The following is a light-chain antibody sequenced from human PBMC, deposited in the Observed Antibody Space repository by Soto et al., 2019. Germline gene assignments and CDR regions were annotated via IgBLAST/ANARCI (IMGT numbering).Light chain of an antibody. CDR1: QNINNW. CDR3: LQSNSLSLFT. J-gene: IGKJ3*01. Sequence: DIQMTQSPSTLSASVGDRVTITCRASQNINNWLAWYQQKPGKAPKLLISKASTLHGRVPSRSSGSGSGTEYILTISCLRPDCVGTYPSLQSNSLSLFTFGPGTNVDIK. V-gene: IGKV1-5*03. CDR2: KAS.